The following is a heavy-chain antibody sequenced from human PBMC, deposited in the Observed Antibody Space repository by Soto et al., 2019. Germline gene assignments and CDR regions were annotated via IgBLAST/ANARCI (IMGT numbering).Heavy chain of an antibody. CDR2: IKSKADGGTT. CDR3: TTDDLVVVAATPHDAFDI. CDR1: GFTFSNAW. J-gene: IGHJ3*02. V-gene: IGHV3-15*01. D-gene: IGHD2-15*01. Sequence: PGGSLRLSCAASGFTFSNAWMSWVRQAPGKGLEWVGRIKSKADGGTTDYAAPVKGRFTISRDDSKNTLYLQMNSLKTEDTAVYYCTTDDLVVVAATPHDAFDIWGQGTMVTVSS.